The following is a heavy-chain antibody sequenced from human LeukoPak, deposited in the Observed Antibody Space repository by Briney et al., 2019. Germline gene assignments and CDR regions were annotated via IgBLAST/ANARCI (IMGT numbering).Heavy chain of an antibody. CDR1: GGTFSSYA. CDR3: ARDADSAAREYFQH. J-gene: IGHJ1*01. CDR2: IIPIFGTT. V-gene: IGHV1-69*13. Sequence: SVKVSCKASGGTFSSYAISWVRQAPGQGLEWMGGIIPIFGTTNYAQKFQGRVTITADESTSTAYMELSSLRSEDTAVYYCARDADSAAREYFQHWGQGTLVTVSS. D-gene: IGHD6-6*01.